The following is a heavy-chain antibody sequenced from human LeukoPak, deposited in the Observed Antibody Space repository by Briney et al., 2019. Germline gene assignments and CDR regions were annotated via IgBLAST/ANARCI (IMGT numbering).Heavy chain of an antibody. CDR2: MNPNSGNT. Sequence: ASVKVSCKASGYTFTSYDINWVRQATGQGLEWMGWMNPNSGNTGYAQKFQGRVTITRNTSISTAYMELSRLRSDDTAVYYCARLPFDSSGSFDYWGQGTLVTVSS. D-gene: IGHD3-22*01. V-gene: IGHV1-8*03. J-gene: IGHJ4*02. CDR1: GYTFTSYD. CDR3: ARLPFDSSGSFDY.